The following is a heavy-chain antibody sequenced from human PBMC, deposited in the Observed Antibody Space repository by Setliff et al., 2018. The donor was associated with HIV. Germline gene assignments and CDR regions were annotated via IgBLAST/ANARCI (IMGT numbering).Heavy chain of an antibody. V-gene: IGHV3-23*01. Sequence: PGGSLRLSCAASGFTFSSYAMSWARQAPGKGLEWVSAISGSGGSTYYADSVKGRFTISRDNSKNTLYLQMNSLRAEDTAVYYCAKDPRAAVATICDYWGQGTLVTVSS. D-gene: IGHD5-12*01. CDR2: ISGSGGST. J-gene: IGHJ4*02. CDR1: GFTFSSYA. CDR3: AKDPRAAVATICDY.